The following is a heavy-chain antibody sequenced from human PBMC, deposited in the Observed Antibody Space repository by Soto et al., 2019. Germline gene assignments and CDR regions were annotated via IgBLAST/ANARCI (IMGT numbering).Heavy chain of an antibody. Sequence: PSETLSLTCTVSGGSISSSSYYWGWIRQPPGKGLEWIGSIYYSGSTYYKTSLKSRVTISVDTSKNQFSLKLSSVTAADTSVYYCARHGFRQQLVWGMDVWGQGTTVTVSS. CDR2: IYYSGST. CDR1: GGSISSSSYY. D-gene: IGHD6-13*01. J-gene: IGHJ6*02. CDR3: ARHGFRQQLVWGMDV. V-gene: IGHV4-39*01.